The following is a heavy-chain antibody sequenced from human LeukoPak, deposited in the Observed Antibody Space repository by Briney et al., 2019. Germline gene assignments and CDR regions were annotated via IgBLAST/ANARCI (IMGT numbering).Heavy chain of an antibody. Sequence: SVKGSCEASGGTFSSYAISWVRHAPGQGLEWMGGIIPIFGTANYAQKFQGRVTITADESTSTAYMELSSLRSEDTAVYYCARYPRDGYNYNFMGYFDLWGRGTLVTVSS. CDR3: ARYPRDGYNYNFMGYFDL. J-gene: IGHJ2*01. CDR1: GGTFSSYA. D-gene: IGHD5-24*01. V-gene: IGHV1-69*13. CDR2: IIPIFGTA.